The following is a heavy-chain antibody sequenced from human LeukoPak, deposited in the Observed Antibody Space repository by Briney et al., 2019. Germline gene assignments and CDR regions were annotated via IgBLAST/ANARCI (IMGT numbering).Heavy chain of an antibody. CDR1: GFTFSTYS. J-gene: IGHJ5*02. Sequence: GGSLRLSCTASGFTFSTYSMNWVRQAPGKGLQWVSSISSGSTYIYYADSPKGRFTISRDNTKNSLYLQMNSLRGEDAAAYYYARLYTTLTRSNWGRFDPWGQGTLVTVYS. CDR2: ISSGSTYI. D-gene: IGHD3-16*01. V-gene: IGHV3-21*01. CDR3: ARLYTTLTRSNWGRFDP.